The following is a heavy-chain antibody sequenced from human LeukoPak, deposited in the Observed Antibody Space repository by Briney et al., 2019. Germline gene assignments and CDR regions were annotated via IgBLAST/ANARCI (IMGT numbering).Heavy chain of an antibody. Sequence: PGGSLRLSCAASGFTFSSYWMHWVRQAPGKGLVWVSRINSDGSSTSYADSVKGRFTISRDNAKNTLYLQMNSLRAEDTAVYYCARGYYYDSSGLMVGYWGQGTLVTVSS. CDR1: GFTFSSYW. CDR3: ARGYYYDSSGLMVGY. J-gene: IGHJ4*02. D-gene: IGHD3-22*01. V-gene: IGHV3-74*01. CDR2: INSDGSST.